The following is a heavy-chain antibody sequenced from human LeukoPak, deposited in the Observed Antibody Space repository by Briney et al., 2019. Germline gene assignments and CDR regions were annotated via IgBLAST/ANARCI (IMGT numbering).Heavy chain of an antibody. V-gene: IGHV3-23*01. J-gene: IGHJ4*02. D-gene: IGHD6-13*01. CDR3: AKEGEAAAGTPWDY. CDR2: ISGSGAST. CDR1: GFTFSSYA. Sequence: GGSLRLSCVASGFTFSSYALNWVRQAPGKGLEWVSTISGSGASTYYADAVKGRFTISRDNSRNTLQLQMNSLRAEDTAVYYCAKEGEAAAGTPWDYWGQGTLVTVSS.